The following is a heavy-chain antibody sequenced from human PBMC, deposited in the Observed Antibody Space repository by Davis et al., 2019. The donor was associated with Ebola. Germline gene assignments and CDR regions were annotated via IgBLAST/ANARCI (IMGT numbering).Heavy chain of an antibody. Sequence: ASVKVSCKASGGTFSSYAISWVRQAPGQGLEWMGWISAYNGNTNYAQKLQGRVTMTTDTSTSTAYMELSRLRSDDTAVYYCARALNLNWFDPWGQGTLVTVSS. V-gene: IGHV1-18*01. CDR2: ISAYNGNT. J-gene: IGHJ5*02. D-gene: IGHD1-14*01. CDR1: GGTFSSYA. CDR3: ARALNLNWFDP.